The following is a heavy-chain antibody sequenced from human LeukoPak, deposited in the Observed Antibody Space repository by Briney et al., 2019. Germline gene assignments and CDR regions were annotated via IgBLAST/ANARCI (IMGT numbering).Heavy chain of an antibody. CDR2: IIPIFGTA. CDR1: GGTFSSYA. V-gene: IGHV1-69*05. J-gene: IGHJ4*02. CDR3: ARVSNPYYYDSSGYFYFDY. Sequence: GASVKVSCKASGGTFSSYAISWVRQAPGQGLEWMGGIIPIFGTANYAQKFQGRVTITTDESTSTAYMELSSLRSEDTAVYYCARVSNPYYYDSSGYFYFDYWGQGTLVTVSS. D-gene: IGHD3-22*01.